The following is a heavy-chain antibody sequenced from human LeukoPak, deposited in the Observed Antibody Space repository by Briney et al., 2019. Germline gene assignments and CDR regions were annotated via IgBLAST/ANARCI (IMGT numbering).Heavy chain of an antibody. D-gene: IGHD2/OR15-2a*01. CDR2: IYYSGTT. CDR3: ARGYYLPDY. CDR1: VGSMTSDY. J-gene: IGHJ4*02. V-gene: IGHV4-59*01. Sequence: PSETLSLTCAVSVGSMTSDYWSWIRQPPGKGLEWIGYIYYSGTTYYNPSLKSRVTISVDTSKNQFSLKLTSVTAADTAVYYCARGYYLPDYWGQGTLVTVSS.